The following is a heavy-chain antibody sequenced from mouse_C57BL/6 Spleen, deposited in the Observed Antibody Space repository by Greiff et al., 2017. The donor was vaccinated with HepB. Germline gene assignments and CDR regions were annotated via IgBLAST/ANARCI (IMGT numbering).Heavy chain of an antibody. J-gene: IGHJ4*01. D-gene: IGHD1-1*01. Sequence: QLQQPGTELVKPGASVKLSCKASGYTFTSYWMHWVKQRPGQGLEWIGNINPSNGGTNYNEKFKSKATLTVDKSSSTAYMQLSSLTSEDSAVYYCARGGVYYYGSSLYYYAMDYWGQGTSVTVSS. V-gene: IGHV1-53*01. CDR1: GYTFTSYW. CDR3: ARGGVYYYGSSLYYYAMDY. CDR2: INPSNGGT.